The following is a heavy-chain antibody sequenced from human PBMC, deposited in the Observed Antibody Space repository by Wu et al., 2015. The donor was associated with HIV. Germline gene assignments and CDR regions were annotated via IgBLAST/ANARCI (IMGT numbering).Heavy chain of an antibody. CDR3: ARGYCSSTSCYRYFDL. V-gene: IGHV1-8*01. CDR1: RIHLHQVM. J-gene: IGHJ2*01. CDR2: MNPNSGNT. D-gene: IGHD2-2*01. Sequence: KKPRGLTVKRFSCQRLTRIHLHQVMISNWVRQATGQGLEWMGWMNPNSGNTGYAQKFQGRVTMTRNTSISTAYMELSSLRSEDTAVYYCARGYCSSTSCYRYFDLWGRGTLVTVSS.